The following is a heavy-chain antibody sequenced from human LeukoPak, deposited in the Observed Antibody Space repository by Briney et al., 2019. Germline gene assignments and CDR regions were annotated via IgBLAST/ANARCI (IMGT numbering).Heavy chain of an antibody. Sequence: GGSLRLSCAASGFTFSSYSMNWVRQAPGRGPEWISYISSGSGTIHYADSVKGRFTISRDNAKNSLFLQVNSLRDDDTAVYYCARDDGWAFDYWGQGTRVTVSS. CDR3: ARDDGWAFDY. CDR1: GFTFSSYS. D-gene: IGHD1-26*01. V-gene: IGHV3-48*02. J-gene: IGHJ4*02. CDR2: ISSGSGTI.